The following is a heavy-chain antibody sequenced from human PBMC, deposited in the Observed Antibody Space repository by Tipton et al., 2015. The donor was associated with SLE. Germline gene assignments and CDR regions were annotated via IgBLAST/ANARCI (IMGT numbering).Heavy chain of an antibody. J-gene: IGHJ6*03. CDR1: GGSISPNY. CDR3: VRGVPYQYYYYLDV. CDR2: AYYNGNA. D-gene: IGHD2-2*01. V-gene: IGHV4-59*12. Sequence: LRLSCTVSGGSISPNYWGWIRQAPGKGLEWLAFAYYNGNAAYNPSLASRTTISVDMSKNQFSLQLSSVTAADTAVYYCVRGVPYQYYYYLDVWGKGTTVTVSS.